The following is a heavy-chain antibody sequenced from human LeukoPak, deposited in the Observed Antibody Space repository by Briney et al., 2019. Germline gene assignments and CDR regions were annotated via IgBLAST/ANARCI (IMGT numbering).Heavy chain of an antibody. J-gene: IGHJ4*02. Sequence: SETLSLTCAVSGGSISSGGYSWSWIRQPPGKGLEWIGYIYHSGSTYYNPSLKSRVTISVDRSKNQFSLKLSSVTAADTAVYYCARDGDYYDSSGYYGYWGQGTLVTVSS. CDR1: GGSISSGGYS. CDR2: IYHSGST. CDR3: ARDGDYYDSSGYYGY. D-gene: IGHD3-22*01. V-gene: IGHV4-30-2*01.